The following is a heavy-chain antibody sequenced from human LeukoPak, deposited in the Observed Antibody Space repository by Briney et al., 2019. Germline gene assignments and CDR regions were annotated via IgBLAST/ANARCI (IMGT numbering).Heavy chain of an antibody. D-gene: IGHD6-19*01. CDR2: VIPIFGTA. J-gene: IGHJ6*02. V-gene: IGHV1-69*01. Sequence: SVKVSCKASGGTFSSYAISWVRQAPGQGLEWMGGVIPIFGTANYAQKFQGRVTITADESASTAYMELSSLRSEDTAVYYCARDTSSGWFYYYYGMDVWGQGTTVTVSS. CDR1: GGTFSSYA. CDR3: ARDTSSGWFYYYYGMDV.